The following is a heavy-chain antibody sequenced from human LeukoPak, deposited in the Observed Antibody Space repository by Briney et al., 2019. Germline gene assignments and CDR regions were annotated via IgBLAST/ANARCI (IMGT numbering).Heavy chain of an antibody. J-gene: IGHJ3*02. D-gene: IGHD6-6*01. Sequence: GESLKISCKGSGYSFTSNWIGWVRHMPGKGLEWMGIIYPGDSDTRYSPSFQGQVTISADKSTGTAYLQWSSLKASDSAMYYCARTEQLGLVSGFDTWGQGTMVTVSS. CDR3: ARTEQLGLVSGFDT. CDR1: GYSFTSNW. CDR2: IYPGDSDT. V-gene: IGHV5-51*01.